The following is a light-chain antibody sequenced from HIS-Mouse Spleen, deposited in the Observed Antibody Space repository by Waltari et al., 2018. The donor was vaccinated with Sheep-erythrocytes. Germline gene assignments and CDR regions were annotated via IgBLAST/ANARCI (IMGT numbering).Light chain of an antibody. Sequence: QSALTQPRSVSGSPGPSVTLPCTGTSSAVGGYNHVSWYQQHPGKAPKLMMYDVSKRPSGVPDRFSGSKSGNTASLTISGLQAEDEADYYCCSYAGSYNHVFATGTKVTVL. V-gene: IGLV2-11*01. J-gene: IGLJ1*01. CDR2: DVS. CDR1: SSAVGGYNH. CDR3: CSYAGSYNHV.